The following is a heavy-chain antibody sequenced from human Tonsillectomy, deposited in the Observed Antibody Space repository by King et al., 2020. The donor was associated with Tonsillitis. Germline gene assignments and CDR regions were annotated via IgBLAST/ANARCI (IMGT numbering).Heavy chain of an antibody. CDR1: GYSISSGYY. CDR2: IYHSGST. CDR3: ASLQSDYPYYFDY. V-gene: IGHV4-38-2*01. Sequence: VQLQESGPGLVKPSETLSLTCAVSGYSISSGYYWGWVRQSPGKGLEWIGTIYHSGSTHYNPSLKSRVTISVDTSKNQFSLKLSSVTAADTAVYYCASLQSDYPYYFDYWGQGTLVTVSS. D-gene: IGHD4-17*01. J-gene: IGHJ4*02.